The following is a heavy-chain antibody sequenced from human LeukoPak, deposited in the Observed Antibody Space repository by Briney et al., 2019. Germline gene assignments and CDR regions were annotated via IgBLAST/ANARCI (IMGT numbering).Heavy chain of an antibody. D-gene: IGHD6-19*01. Sequence: PGGSLRLSCAASGFTFSSYGMHWVRQAPGKGLEWVAVISYDGSNKYYADSVKGRFTISRDNSKNTLYLQMSSLRAEDAALYYCAKQRAGSAWFTLDFWGPGTLVTVSS. J-gene: IGHJ4*02. CDR1: GFTFSSYG. V-gene: IGHV3-30*18. CDR2: ISYDGSNK. CDR3: AKQRAGSAWFTLDF.